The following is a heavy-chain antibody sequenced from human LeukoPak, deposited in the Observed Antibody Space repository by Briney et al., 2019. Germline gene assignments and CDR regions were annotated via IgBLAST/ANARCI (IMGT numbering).Heavy chain of an antibody. CDR1: GFTFSSYG. Sequence: GGSLRLSCAASGFTFSSYGMHWVRQAPGKGLGWVAFIRYDGSNKYYADSVKGRFTISRDNSKNALYLQMNSLRAEDTAVYYCAKGSPRTSSYRIDYWGQGTLVTVSS. CDR3: AKGSPRTSSYRIDY. D-gene: IGHD6-6*01. V-gene: IGHV3-30*02. J-gene: IGHJ4*02. CDR2: IRYDGSNK.